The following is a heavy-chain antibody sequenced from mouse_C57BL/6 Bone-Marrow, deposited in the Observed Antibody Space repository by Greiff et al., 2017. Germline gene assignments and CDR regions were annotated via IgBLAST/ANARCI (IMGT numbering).Heavy chain of an antibody. D-gene: IGHD1-1*01. Sequence: QVQLKQPGAELVKPGASVKLSCKASGYTFTSYWMHWVKQRPGRGLEWIGRIDPNSGGTKYNEKFKSKATLTVDKPSSTAYMQLSSLTSEDSAVYYCARPYYYGSRGSYFDYWGQGTTLTVSS. CDR3: ARPYYYGSRGSYFDY. V-gene: IGHV1-72*01. J-gene: IGHJ2*01. CDR1: GYTFTSYW. CDR2: IDPNSGGT.